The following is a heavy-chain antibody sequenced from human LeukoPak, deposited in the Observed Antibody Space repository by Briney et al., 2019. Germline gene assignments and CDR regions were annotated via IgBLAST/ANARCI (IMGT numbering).Heavy chain of an antibody. CDR2: IYTSGST. V-gene: IGHV4-4*09. D-gene: IGHD6-19*01. J-gene: IGHJ4*02. CDR3: ARHRAVAGNFDY. CDR1: GGSISSYY. Sequence: SETLSLTCTVSGGSISSYYWSWIRQPSGKGLEWIGYIYTSGSTNYNPSLKSRVTISVDTSKNQFSLKLSSVTAADTAVYYCARHRAVAGNFDYWGQGTLVTVSS.